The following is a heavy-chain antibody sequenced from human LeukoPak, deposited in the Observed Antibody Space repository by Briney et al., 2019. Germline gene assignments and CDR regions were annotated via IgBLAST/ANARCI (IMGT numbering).Heavy chain of an antibody. J-gene: IGHJ4*02. D-gene: IGHD4-17*01. Sequence: VASVKVSCKASGYTFTSHAINWVRQAPGQGLEWMGWINTNTGNPTYAQGFTGRFVFSLDTSVSTAYLQISSLKAEDTAVYYCARDLNRLRRYFDYWGQGTLVTVSS. CDR2: INTNTGNP. V-gene: IGHV7-4-1*02. CDR1: GYTFTSHA. CDR3: ARDLNRLRRYFDY.